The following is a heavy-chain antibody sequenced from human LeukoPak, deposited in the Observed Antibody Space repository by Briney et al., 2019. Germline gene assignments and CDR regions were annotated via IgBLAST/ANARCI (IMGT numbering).Heavy chain of an antibody. J-gene: IGHJ4*02. CDR3: ASGFHDSSGYCFDY. CDR1: GFTFSSYS. D-gene: IGHD3-22*01. V-gene: IGHV3-21*01. Sequence: KSGGSLRLSCAASGFTFSSYSMNWVRQAPGKGLEWVSSISSSSSYIYYADSVKGRFTISRDNAKSSLYLQMNSLRAEDTAVYYCASGFHDSSGYCFDYWGQGTLVTVSS. CDR2: ISSSSSYI.